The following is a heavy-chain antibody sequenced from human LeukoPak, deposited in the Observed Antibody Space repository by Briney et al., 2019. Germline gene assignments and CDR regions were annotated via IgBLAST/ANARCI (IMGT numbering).Heavy chain of an antibody. V-gene: IGHV3-15*01. CDR3: TTDLLGRLAVAGTEWDAFDI. D-gene: IGHD6-19*01. CDR1: GFTVSSNY. J-gene: IGHJ3*02. Sequence: PGGSLRLSCAASGFTVSSNYMSWVRQAPGKGLEWVGRIKSKTDGGTTDYAAPVKGRFTISRDDSQNTLYLQMNSLKTEDTAVYYCTTDLLGRLAVAGTEWDAFDIWGQGTMVTVSS. CDR2: IKSKTDGGTT.